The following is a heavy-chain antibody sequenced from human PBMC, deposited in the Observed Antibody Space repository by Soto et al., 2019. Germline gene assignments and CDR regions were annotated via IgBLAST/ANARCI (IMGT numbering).Heavy chain of an antibody. CDR3: ARKLVRDGLRCFDY. J-gene: IGHJ4*02. D-gene: IGHD6-6*01. V-gene: IGHV1-3*01. CDR1: GYTFTSFA. CDR2: INAGNGNT. Sequence: EASVKVSCKASGYTFTSFAMHWVRQAPGQRLEWMGWINAGNGNTKYSQRFQGRVTITRDTSASTAYMELSSLRSEDTAVYYCARKLVRDGLRCFDYWGQGTLVTVSS.